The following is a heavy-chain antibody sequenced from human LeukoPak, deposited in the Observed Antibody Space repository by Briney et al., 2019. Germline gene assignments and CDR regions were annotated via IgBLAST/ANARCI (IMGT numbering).Heavy chain of an antibody. D-gene: IGHD1-26*01. CDR2: ISGSGGST. Sequence: GGTLRLSCAASGFTLSSYGMSWVRQAPGKGLEWVSAISGSGGSTYYADSVKGRFTISRDNSKNTLYLQMNSLRAEDTAVYYCAKVGRVGAMDYWGQGTLVTVSS. J-gene: IGHJ4*02. CDR3: AKVGRVGAMDY. CDR1: GFTLSSYG. V-gene: IGHV3-23*01.